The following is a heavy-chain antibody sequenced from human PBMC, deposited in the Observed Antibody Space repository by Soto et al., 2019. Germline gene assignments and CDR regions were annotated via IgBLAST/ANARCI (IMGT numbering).Heavy chain of an antibody. Sequence: ASVKVSCKASGYTFTNYGISWVRQAPGEGLEWVGWINTSNDNKLYAQKLQGRLTLTTDTSTSTAYMDLTTLRSDDTAVYFCARDPGAASFDYWGHGTLVTVSS. CDR1: GYTFTNYG. CDR3: ARDPGAASFDY. V-gene: IGHV1-18*01. CDR2: INTSNDNK. J-gene: IGHJ4*01. D-gene: IGHD2-15*01.